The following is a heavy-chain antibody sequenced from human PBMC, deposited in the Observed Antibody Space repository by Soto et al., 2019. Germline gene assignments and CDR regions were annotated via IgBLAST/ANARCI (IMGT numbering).Heavy chain of an antibody. D-gene: IGHD1-20*01. CDR3: AREQYSRKFDGILY. Sequence: QVRLVQSGAEVKKPGASVKVSCKASGYTFIDYYMHWVRQAPGQGLEWMGWINPNSGGTKYAQKFQGRVTMTRDTSTSTAYMDLSRLRSDDTAVYYCAREQYSRKFDGILYWGQGTLVTVSS. J-gene: IGHJ4*02. CDR1: GYTFIDYY. CDR2: INPNSGGT. V-gene: IGHV1-2*02.